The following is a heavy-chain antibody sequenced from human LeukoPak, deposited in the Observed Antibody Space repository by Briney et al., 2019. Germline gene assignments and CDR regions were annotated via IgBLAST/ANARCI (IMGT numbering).Heavy chain of an antibody. Sequence: ASVKVSCKASGGTFSSYAISWVRQAPGQGLEWMGGTIPIFGTANYAQKFQGRVTITADESTSTAYMELSSLRSEDTAVYYCARSKGTDSGAFDIWGQGTMVTVSS. CDR3: ARSKGTDSGAFDI. D-gene: IGHD2-15*01. CDR1: GGTFSSYA. J-gene: IGHJ3*02. CDR2: TIPIFGTA. V-gene: IGHV1-69*13.